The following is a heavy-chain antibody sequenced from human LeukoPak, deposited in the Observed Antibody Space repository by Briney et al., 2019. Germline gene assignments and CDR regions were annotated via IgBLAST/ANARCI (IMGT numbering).Heavy chain of an antibody. CDR2: ISGRGDST. CDR3: ATATPPYCSGGSCYLDY. D-gene: IGHD2-15*01. J-gene: IGHJ4*02. Sequence: GGSLRLSCAASGFTFSNSARAWVRQAPGKGLEWVSAISGRGDSTYYADSVKGRFTISRDNSKNTLYLQMNSLRAEDTAVYYCATATPPYCSGGSCYLDYWGQGTLVTVSS. V-gene: IGHV3-23*01. CDR1: GFTFSNSA.